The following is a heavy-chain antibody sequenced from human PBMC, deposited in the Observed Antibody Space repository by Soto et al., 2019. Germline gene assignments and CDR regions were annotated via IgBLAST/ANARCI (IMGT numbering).Heavy chain of an antibody. Sequence: EVQLVESGGGLVKPGGSLRLSCAASGFTFSSYSMNWVLLAPGKGLEWVSSISSSSSYIYYADSVNGRFTISSDTGKNYLYLQMNCVSADYTAVYYCAGTIAVDALDDFDIWGQGTMVTVSS. J-gene: IGHJ3*02. CDR2: ISSSSSYI. CDR1: GFTFSSYS. V-gene: IGHV3-21*01. CDR3: AGTIAVDALDDFDI. D-gene: IGHD6-19*01.